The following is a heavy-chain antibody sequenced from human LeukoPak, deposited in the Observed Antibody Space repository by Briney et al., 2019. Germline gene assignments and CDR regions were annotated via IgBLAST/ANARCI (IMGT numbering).Heavy chain of an antibody. CDR3: ARRLYYYDSSGYYPYFDY. J-gene: IGHJ4*02. V-gene: IGHV5-51*01. Sequence: GGSLQISCKGSGYSFTSYWIGWVRQMPGKGLEWMGIIYPGDSDTRYSPSFQGQVTISADKSISTAYLQWSSLKASDTAMYYCARRLYYYDSSGYYPYFDYWGQGTLVTVSS. CDR1: GYSFTSYW. CDR2: IYPGDSDT. D-gene: IGHD3-22*01.